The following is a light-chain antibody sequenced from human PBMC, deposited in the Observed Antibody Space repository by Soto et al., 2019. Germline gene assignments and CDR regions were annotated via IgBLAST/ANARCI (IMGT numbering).Light chain of an antibody. CDR2: GAS. Sequence: EIVMTQSPATLSVSPGERATLSCRASQSVSSNLAWYQQKPGQAPRLLIYGASSRATGTPARFRGSGSGTDFTLTISSLQSEDFAVYYCQQYNNWPPFTFGPGTKVDIK. V-gene: IGKV3-15*01. CDR3: QQYNNWPPFT. CDR1: QSVSSN. J-gene: IGKJ3*01.